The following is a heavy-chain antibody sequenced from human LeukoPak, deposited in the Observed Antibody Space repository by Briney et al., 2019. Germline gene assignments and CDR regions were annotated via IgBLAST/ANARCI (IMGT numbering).Heavy chain of an antibody. J-gene: IGHJ4*02. D-gene: IGHD1-26*01. CDR3: AREESIGSYQFLHDY. V-gene: IGHV1-69*13. Sequence: ASVKVSCKASGGTFSSYAISWVRQAPGQGLEWMGGIIPIFGTANYAQKFQGRVTITADESTSTAYMELSSLRSEDTAVYYCAREESIGSYQFLHDYWGQGTLVTVSS. CDR1: GGTFSSYA. CDR2: IIPIFGTA.